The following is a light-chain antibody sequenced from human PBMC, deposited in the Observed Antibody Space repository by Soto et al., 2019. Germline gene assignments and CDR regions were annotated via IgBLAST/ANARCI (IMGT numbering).Light chain of an antibody. V-gene: IGKV3-20*01. CDR2: GAS. Sequence: EVVLTQSPGTLSLSPRERATLSCRAGQSVSSRFLAWYQHKRGQAPRLLIYGASRRATGIPDRFSGTGSGTDFTLTISRLEPEDFAVYYCQQYGSSPYTFGLGTKLEIK. J-gene: IGKJ2*01. CDR3: QQYGSSPYT. CDR1: QSVSSRF.